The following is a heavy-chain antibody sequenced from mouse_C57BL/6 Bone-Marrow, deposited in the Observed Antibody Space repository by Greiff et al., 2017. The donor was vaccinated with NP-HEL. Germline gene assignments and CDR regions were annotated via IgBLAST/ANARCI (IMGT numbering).Heavy chain of an antibody. D-gene: IGHD1-1*01. CDR3: ARNGSSPRYWYFDV. V-gene: IGHV5-9*01. Sequence: EVQGVESGGGLVKPGGSLKLSCAASGFTFSSYTMSWVRQTPEKRLEWVATISGGGGNTYYPDNAKNNLYLQMSSLRSEDTALYYCARNGSSPRYWYFDVWGTGTTVTVSS. CDR1: GFTFSSYT. J-gene: IGHJ1*03. CDR2: ISGGGGNT.